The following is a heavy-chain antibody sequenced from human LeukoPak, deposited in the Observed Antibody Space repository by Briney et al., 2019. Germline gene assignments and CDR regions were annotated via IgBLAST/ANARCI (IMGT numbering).Heavy chain of an antibody. CDR3: ARIQWLVRFDY. CDR2: IYYSGST. D-gene: IGHD6-19*01. Sequence: KPSETLSLTCTVSGGSISSYYWSWIRQPPGKGLEWIGYIYYSGSTNYNPSLKSRVTISVDTSKNQFSLKLSSVTAADTAVYYCARIQWLVRFDYWGQGTLVTVSS. J-gene: IGHJ4*02. V-gene: IGHV4-59*01. CDR1: GGSISSYY.